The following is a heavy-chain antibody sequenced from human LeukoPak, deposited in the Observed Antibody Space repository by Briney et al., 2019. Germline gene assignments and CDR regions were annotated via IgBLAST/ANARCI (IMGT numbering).Heavy chain of an antibody. D-gene: IGHD2-15*01. CDR1: GGSISSYY. V-gene: IGHV4-4*07. CDR2: IYTTGST. J-gene: IGHJ6*03. CDR3: ARGRIGLSYYSSYMDV. Sequence: PSETLSLTCTVSGGSISSYYWSWIRQPAGKGLEWIGRIYTTGSTNYNPSLKSRVTMSVDTSKNQFSLKLSSVTAADTAVYYCARGRIGLSYYSSYMDVWGKGTTVTVSS.